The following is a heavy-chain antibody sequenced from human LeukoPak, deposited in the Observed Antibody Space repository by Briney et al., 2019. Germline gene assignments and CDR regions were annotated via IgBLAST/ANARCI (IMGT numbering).Heavy chain of an antibody. V-gene: IGHV4-39*07. CDR2: INHSGST. CDR1: GGSISSGGYY. J-gene: IGHJ6*02. CDR3: ARLRATVTSYYYYGMDV. Sequence: SETPSLTCTVSGGSISSGGYYWSWIRQPPGKGLEWIGEINHSGSTNYNPSLKSRVTISVDTSKNQFSLKLSSVTAADTAVYYCARLRATVTSYYYYGMDVWGQGTTVTVSS. D-gene: IGHD4-17*01.